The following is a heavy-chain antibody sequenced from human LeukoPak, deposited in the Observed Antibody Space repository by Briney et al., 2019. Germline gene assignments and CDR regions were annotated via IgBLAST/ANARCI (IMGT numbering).Heavy chain of an antibody. J-gene: IGHJ6*02. CDR2: ISSSSSTI. V-gene: IGHV3-48*03. CDR3: ARAEWIQLWSTYYYYGMDV. Sequence: GRSLRLSCAASGFTFSSYEMNWVRQAPGKGLEWVSYISSSSSTIYYAASVKGRFTISRDNAKNSLYLQLNSLRAEDTAVYYCARAEWIQLWSTYYYYGMDVWGQGTTVTVSS. CDR1: GFTFSSYE. D-gene: IGHD5-18*01.